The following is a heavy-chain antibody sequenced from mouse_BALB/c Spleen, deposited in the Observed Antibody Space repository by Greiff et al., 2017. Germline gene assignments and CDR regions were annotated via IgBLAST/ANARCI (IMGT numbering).Heavy chain of an antibody. Sequence: EVKLVESGGGLVKPGGSLKLSCAASGFTFSSYAMSWVRQTPEKRLEWVASISSGGSTYYPDSVKGRFTISRDNARNILYLQMSSLRSEDTAMYYWSREGYGNYGFAYWGQGTLVTVSA. V-gene: IGHV5-6-5*01. J-gene: IGHJ3*01. CDR2: ISSGGST. CDR1: GFTFSSYA. CDR3: SREGYGNYGFAY. D-gene: IGHD2-1*01.